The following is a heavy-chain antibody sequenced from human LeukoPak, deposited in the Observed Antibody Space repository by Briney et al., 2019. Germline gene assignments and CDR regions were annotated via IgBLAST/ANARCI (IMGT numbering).Heavy chain of an antibody. J-gene: IGHJ5*02. Sequence: GVSLRLSCAASGFTFSSFAMNWVRQSPGKGLEWVSSITGTNYTTYITVSVKGQFAISRDNSKNTLYLQMNSLRADDTAVYYCTKDPIGDHVGAFDPWGQGTLVTVSS. CDR1: GFTFSSFA. CDR2: ITGTNYTT. D-gene: IGHD4-17*01. V-gene: IGHV3-23*01. CDR3: TKDPIGDHVGAFDP.